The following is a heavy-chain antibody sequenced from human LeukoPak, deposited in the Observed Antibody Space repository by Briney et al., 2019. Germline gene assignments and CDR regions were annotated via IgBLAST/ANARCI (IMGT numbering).Heavy chain of an antibody. CDR2: LSCSGTSS. CDR1: GGSISSSDNY. J-gene: IGHJ3*02. Sequence: SETLSLTCTVSGGSISSSDNYWGWIRQPPGKTLEWIGSLSCSGTSSKYNPSFKSRAAIPLDMSKNQFSLKLSSVTAADTAVYYCARDLPNTEDAFDIWGQGTMVTVSS. V-gene: IGHV4-39*07. CDR3: ARDLPNTEDAFDI.